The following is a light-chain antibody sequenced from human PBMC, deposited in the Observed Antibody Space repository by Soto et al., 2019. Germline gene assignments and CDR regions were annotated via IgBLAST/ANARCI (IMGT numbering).Light chain of an antibody. J-gene: IGKJ1*01. CDR3: HQDFNLPWT. Sequence: DIVLTQSPSTLSLSSGERATLSCRASLRFSTSYVAWYQQKFGQAPRLLIYDAFSRATGIPDRFSASGSGTDFTLTISRLEPEDSAVYYCHQDFNLPWTFGQGTKVDI. V-gene: IGKV3-20*01. CDR1: LRFSTSY. CDR2: DAF.